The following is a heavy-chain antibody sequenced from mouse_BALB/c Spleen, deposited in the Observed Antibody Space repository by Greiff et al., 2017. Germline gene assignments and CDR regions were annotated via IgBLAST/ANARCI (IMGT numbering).Heavy chain of an antibody. CDR3: ARVGDGYYYAMDY. CDR1: GFTFSDYY. Sequence: EVQRVESGGGLVKPGGSLKLSCAASGFTFSDYYMYWVRQTPEKRLEWVATISDGGSYTYYPDSVKGRFTISRDNAKNNLYLQMSSLKSEDTAMYYCARVGDGYYYAMDYWGQGTSVTVSS. CDR2: ISDGGSYT. J-gene: IGHJ4*01. V-gene: IGHV5-4*02. D-gene: IGHD2-3*01.